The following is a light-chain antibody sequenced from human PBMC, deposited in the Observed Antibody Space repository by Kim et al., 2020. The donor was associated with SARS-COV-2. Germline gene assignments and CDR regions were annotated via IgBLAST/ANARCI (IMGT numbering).Light chain of an antibody. CDR1: ALPRQF. J-gene: IGLJ2*01. CDR2: KDI. V-gene: IGLV3-25*03. CDR3: QSADRSETYVL. Sequence: SYELTQPPSVSVSQGQTANITCSGDALPRQFTYWYQQKPGQAPLLVIYKDIERPSGIPERFSGSSSGTTVTLAIRGVQAEDEADYYCQSADRSETYVLFGGGTQLTVL.